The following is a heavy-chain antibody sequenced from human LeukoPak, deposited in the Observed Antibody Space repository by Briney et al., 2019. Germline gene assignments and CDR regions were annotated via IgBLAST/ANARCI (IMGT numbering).Heavy chain of an antibody. CDR2: INPNSGGT. CDR3: ANQQPPNDEFDY. Sequence: ASVKVSCKASGYTFTSYYMHWVRQAPGQELEWMGWINPNSGGTNYAQKFQGRVTMTRDTSISTAYMELSRLRSDDTAVYYCANQQPPNDEFDYWGQGTLVSVSS. J-gene: IGHJ4*02. D-gene: IGHD1-1*01. V-gene: IGHV1-2*02. CDR1: GYTFTSYY.